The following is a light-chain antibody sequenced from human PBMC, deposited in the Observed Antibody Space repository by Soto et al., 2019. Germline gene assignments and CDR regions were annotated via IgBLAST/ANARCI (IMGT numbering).Light chain of an antibody. CDR2: EVT. V-gene: IGLV2-23*02. J-gene: IGLJ2*01. CDR3: CSYAESNTLI. Sequence: QSVLTQPASVSGSPGQSITISCTGTTNDVGGYNYVSWYQQHPGKAPKLLIFEVTSRPSGVSNRFSGSKSGNTASLTVSGLQAEDEADYYCCSYAESNTLIFGGGTKLTVL. CDR1: TNDVGGYNY.